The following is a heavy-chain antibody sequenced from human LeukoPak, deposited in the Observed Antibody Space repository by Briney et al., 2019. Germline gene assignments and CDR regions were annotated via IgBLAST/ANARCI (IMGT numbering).Heavy chain of an antibody. V-gene: IGHV4-34*01. CDR2: INHSGST. J-gene: IGHJ3*02. CDR3: ARGRAISIFGVVTVDAFDI. D-gene: IGHD3-3*01. Sequence: PSETLSLTCAVYGGSFSGYYWSWIRQPPGKGLEWIGEINHSGSTNYNPSLKSRVTISVDTSKNQFSLKLSSVTAADTAVYYCARGRAISIFGVVTVDAFDIWGQGTMVTVSS. CDR1: GGSFSGYY.